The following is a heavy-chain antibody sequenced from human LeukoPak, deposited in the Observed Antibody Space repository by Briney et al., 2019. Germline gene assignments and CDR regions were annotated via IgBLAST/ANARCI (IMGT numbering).Heavy chain of an antibody. V-gene: IGHV3-30*02. J-gene: IGHJ6*03. CDR3: AKEPNYSTSYYYYYYMDI. D-gene: IGHD4-11*01. Sequence: PGGSLRLSCAASGFTFSSYGMHWVRQAPGKGLEWVAFIRYDGSNKYYADSVKGRFTISRDNSKNTLYLQMNSLRPEDTAVYYCAKEPNYSTSYYYYYYMDIWGKGTTVTVSS. CDR1: GFTFSSYG. CDR2: IRYDGSNK.